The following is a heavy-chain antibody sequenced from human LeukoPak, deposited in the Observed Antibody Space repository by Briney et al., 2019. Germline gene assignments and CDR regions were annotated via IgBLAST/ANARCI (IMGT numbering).Heavy chain of an antibody. J-gene: IGHJ4*02. V-gene: IGHV3-23*01. CDR1: GFTFSSYA. CDR3: AKTQYYYDSSGYNEGAYYFDY. D-gene: IGHD3-22*01. Sequence: GGSLRLSCAASGFTFSSYAMSWVRQAPGKGLEWVSAISGSGGSTYYADSVKGRFTISRDNSKNTLYLQTNSLRAEDTAVYYCAKTQYYYDSSGYNEGAYYFDYWGQGTLVTVSS. CDR2: ISGSGGST.